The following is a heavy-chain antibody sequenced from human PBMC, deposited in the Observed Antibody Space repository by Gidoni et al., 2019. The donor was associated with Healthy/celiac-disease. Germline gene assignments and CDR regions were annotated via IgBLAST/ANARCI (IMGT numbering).Heavy chain of an antibody. D-gene: IGHD3-10*01. J-gene: IGHJ4*02. CDR2: IWYDGSNK. Sequence: QVQLVESGGGVVQPGRSLRLSCAASGFTFSSSGMHWVRQAPGKGLEWVAVIWYDGSNKYYADSVKGRFTISRDNSKNTLYLQMNSLRAEDTAVYYCARENYYGSGSYYKLFDYWGQGTLVTVSS. CDR3: ARENYYGSGSYYKLFDY. V-gene: IGHV3-33*01. CDR1: GFTFSSSG.